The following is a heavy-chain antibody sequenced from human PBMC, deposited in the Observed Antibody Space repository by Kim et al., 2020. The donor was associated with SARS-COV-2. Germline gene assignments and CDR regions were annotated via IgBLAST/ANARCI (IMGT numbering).Heavy chain of an antibody. CDR3: LIVVVPAAIDY. J-gene: IGHJ4*02. CDR2: ISYVGSNK. Sequence: GGSLRLSCAASGFTFSSYAMHWVRQAPGKGLEWLAVISYVGSNKYYADSVKGRFTISRDNSKNTLYLQMNSLRAEDTAVYYCLIVVVPAAIDYWGQGTLVTVSS. V-gene: IGHV3-30-3*01. CDR1: GFTFSSYA. D-gene: IGHD2-2*01.